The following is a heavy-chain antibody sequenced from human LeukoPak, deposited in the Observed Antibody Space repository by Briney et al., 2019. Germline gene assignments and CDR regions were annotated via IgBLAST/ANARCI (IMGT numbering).Heavy chain of an antibody. CDR1: GFTFSSYW. J-gene: IGHJ4*02. Sequence: GGSLRLSCAASGFTFSSYWMSWVRQAPGKGLEWVANIKQDGSEKYYVDSVKGRFTISRDNAKNSLYLQMNSLTAEDTAVYYCARDGFGSSWYIDFWGQGTLVTVSS. D-gene: IGHD6-13*01. V-gene: IGHV3-7*01. CDR3: ARDGFGSSWYIDF. CDR2: IKQDGSEK.